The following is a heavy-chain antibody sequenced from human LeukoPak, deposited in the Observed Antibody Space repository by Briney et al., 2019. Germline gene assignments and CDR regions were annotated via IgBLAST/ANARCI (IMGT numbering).Heavy chain of an antibody. J-gene: IGHJ3*02. Sequence: PSETLSLTCTVSGDYIGSYYWSWIRQSPGKGLEWIGYIYHTGTTNYSPSLRSRVTISLDKSKNEFSLKLRSVTAADTAVYYCARPRNFGNEPFDIWGQGTMVTVS. CDR2: IYHTGTT. CDR1: GDYIGSYY. D-gene: IGHD4-23*01. CDR3: ARPRNFGNEPFDI. V-gene: IGHV4-59*01.